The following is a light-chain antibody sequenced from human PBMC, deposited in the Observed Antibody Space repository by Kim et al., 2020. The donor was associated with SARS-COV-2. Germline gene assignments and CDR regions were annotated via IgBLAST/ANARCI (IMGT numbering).Light chain of an antibody. J-gene: IGLJ2*01. CDR3: AAWDDSLNGHVV. Sequence: GTSSYSGRSVNNGSNTVNWYQQLPGTAPKRLIYSNNQRPSGVPDRFSGSKSGTSASLAISGLQSEDEADYYCAAWDDSLNGHVVFGGGTQLTVL. CDR1: SVNNGSNT. CDR2: SNN. V-gene: IGLV1-44*01.